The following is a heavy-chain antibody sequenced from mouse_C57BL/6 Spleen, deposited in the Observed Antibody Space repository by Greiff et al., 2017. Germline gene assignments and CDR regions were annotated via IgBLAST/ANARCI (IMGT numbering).Heavy chain of an antibody. Sequence: EVMLVESEGGLVQPGSSMKLSCTASGFTFSDYYMAWVRQVPEKGLEWVANINYDGSSTYYLDSLKSRFIISRDNAKNILYLQMSSLKSEDTATYYCARAPYDYVYAMDYWGQGTSVTVSS. CDR3: ARAPYDYVYAMDY. J-gene: IGHJ4*01. CDR1: GFTFSDYY. V-gene: IGHV5-16*01. D-gene: IGHD2-4*01. CDR2: INYDGSST.